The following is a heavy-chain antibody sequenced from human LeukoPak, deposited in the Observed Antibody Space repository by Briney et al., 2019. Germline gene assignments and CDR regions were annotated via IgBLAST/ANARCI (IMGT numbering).Heavy chain of an antibody. CDR3: AKDRPTGYSSGWYYFDY. CDR2: ISGSGGST. CDR1: GLTFSSYA. V-gene: IGHV3-23*01. Sequence: GGSLRLSCAASGLTFSSYAMSWVRQAPGKGLEWVSAISGSGGSTYYADSVKGRFTISRDNSKNTLYLQMNSLRAEDTAVYYCAKDRPTGYSSGWYYFDYWGQGTLVTVSS. D-gene: IGHD6-19*01. J-gene: IGHJ4*02.